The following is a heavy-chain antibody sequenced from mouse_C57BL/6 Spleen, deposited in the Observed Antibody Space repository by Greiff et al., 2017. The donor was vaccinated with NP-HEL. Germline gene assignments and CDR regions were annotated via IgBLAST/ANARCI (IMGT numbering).Heavy chain of an antibody. CDR2: ISYDGSN. V-gene: IGHV3-6*01. Sequence: VQLQQSGPGLVKPSQSLSLTCSVTGYSITSGYYWNWIRQFPGNKLEWMGYISYDGSNNYNPSLKNRISITRDTSKNQFFLKLNSVTTEDTATYYCAREARDYGSSYAMDYWGQGTSVTVSS. J-gene: IGHJ4*01. CDR3: AREARDYGSSYAMDY. CDR1: GYSITSGYY. D-gene: IGHD1-1*01.